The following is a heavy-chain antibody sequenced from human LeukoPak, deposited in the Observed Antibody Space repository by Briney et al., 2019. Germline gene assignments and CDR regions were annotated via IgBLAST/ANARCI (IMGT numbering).Heavy chain of an antibody. Sequence: KPSETLSLTCTVSGGSINNYYWSWIRQPAGKGLEWIGRIYTRGSTNYNPSLKSRVTMSADTSKNQFSLKLSSVTAADTAVYYCARGRYCSADICSGGDAFDIWGQGTMVSVSS. V-gene: IGHV4-4*07. CDR3: ARGRYCSADICSGGDAFDI. CDR1: GGSINNYY. D-gene: IGHD2-15*01. J-gene: IGHJ3*02. CDR2: IYTRGST.